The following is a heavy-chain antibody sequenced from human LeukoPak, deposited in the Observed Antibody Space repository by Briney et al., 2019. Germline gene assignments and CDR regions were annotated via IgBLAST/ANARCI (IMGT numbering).Heavy chain of an antibody. CDR2: IYHSGST. V-gene: IGHV4-38-2*02. CDR3: ASSRSSGYYFDY. J-gene: IGHJ4*02. CDR1: GYSISSGYY. Sequence: SETLSLTCTVSGYSISSGYYWGWIRQPPGKGLEWIGSIYHSGSTYYNPSLKSRVTISVDTSKNQFSLELSSVTAADTAVYYCASSRSSGYYFDYWGQGTLVTVSS. D-gene: IGHD3-22*01.